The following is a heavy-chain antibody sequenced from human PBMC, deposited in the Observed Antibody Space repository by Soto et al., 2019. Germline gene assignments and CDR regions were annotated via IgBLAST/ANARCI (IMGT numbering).Heavy chain of an antibody. V-gene: IGHV3-11*01. D-gene: IGHD3-10*01. CDR1: GLTFSDCY. CDR3: ARVRLGEWGYAMDV. CDR2: ISSSGSSI. J-gene: IGHJ6*02. Sequence: QVQLVESGGGLVKPGGSLRLSCAASGLTFSDCYMNWIRQAPGKGLGWVSYISSSGSSINYAGSVNGRFTISRDNAKNSLYLQMNSLRAEDTAMYYCARVRLGEWGYAMDVWGQGTTVTVSS.